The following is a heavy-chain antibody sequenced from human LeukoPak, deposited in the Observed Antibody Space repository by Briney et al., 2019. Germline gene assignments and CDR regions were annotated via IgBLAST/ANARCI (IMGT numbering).Heavy chain of an antibody. CDR1: GFTFSSYA. CDR3: ARVRYSYGSAKYYFDY. CDR2: ISYDGSNK. V-gene: IGHV3-30*04. Sequence: GRSLRLSCAASGFTFSSYAMHWVRQAPGKGLEWVAVISYDGSNKKYADSVKGRFTISRDNSKNTLYLQMNSLRAEDTAVYYCARVRYSYGSAKYYFDYWGQGTLVTVSS. J-gene: IGHJ4*02. D-gene: IGHD5-18*01.